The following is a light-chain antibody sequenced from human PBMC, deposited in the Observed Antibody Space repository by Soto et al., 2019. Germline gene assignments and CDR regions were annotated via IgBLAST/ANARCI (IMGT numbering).Light chain of an antibody. CDR1: QSISSY. V-gene: IGKV3-20*01. CDR3: QQYGSSPPFT. Sequence: TQSPSSLSASVGDRVTITCRASQSISSYLAWYQQKPGQAPRLLIYGASTRVTGIPDRFSGSGSGTDFTLTISRLEPEDFAVYYCQQYGSSPPFTFGPGTKVDIK. CDR2: GAS. J-gene: IGKJ3*01.